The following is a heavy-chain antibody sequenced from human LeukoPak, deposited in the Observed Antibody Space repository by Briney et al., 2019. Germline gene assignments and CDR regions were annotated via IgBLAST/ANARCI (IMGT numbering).Heavy chain of an antibody. CDR1: GGSFSVYY. D-gene: IGHD1-26*01. J-gene: IGHJ4*02. V-gene: IGHV4-34*01. CDR2: INHNGRT. Sequence: SETLSLTCAVYGGSFSVYYWSWIRQPPGKGLEWIGEINHNGRTNYNPSLKSRVTISVDTTKNQFSLKLSSVTAADTAVYYCGGRGGSGSHFDYWGQGTLVTVSS. CDR3: GGRGGSGSHFDY.